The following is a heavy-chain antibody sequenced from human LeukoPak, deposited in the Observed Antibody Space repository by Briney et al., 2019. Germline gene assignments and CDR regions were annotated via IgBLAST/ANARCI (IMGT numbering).Heavy chain of an antibody. D-gene: IGHD1-26*01. CDR1: GGSFSAYY. CDR3: ARDSLGAVDY. CDR2: INHSGTT. J-gene: IGHJ4*02. V-gene: IGHV4-34*01. Sequence: PSETLSLTCAVYGGSFSAYYGSWIRQPPGKGLEWIGEINHSGTTNYNPSLKSRVTISVDTSKNQFSLKLSSVTAADTAVYYCARDSLGAVDYWGQGTLVTVSS.